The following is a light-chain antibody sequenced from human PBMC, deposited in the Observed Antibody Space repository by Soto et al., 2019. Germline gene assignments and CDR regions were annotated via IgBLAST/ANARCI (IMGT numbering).Light chain of an antibody. J-gene: IGLJ3*02. V-gene: IGLV1-44*01. CDR1: SSNIGTYT. Sequence: QSVLTQPPSASGTPGQRVTISCSGSSSNIGTYTVDWYQQVPGTAPKLLIYSNHQRPSGVPDRFSGSRSGTSASLAISGLQSEDEADYYCTSYTTTSTLGVVFGGGTKVTVL. CDR2: SNH. CDR3: TSYTTTSTLGVV.